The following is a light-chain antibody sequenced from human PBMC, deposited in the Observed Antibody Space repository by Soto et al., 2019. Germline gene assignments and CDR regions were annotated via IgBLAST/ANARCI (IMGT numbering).Light chain of an antibody. CDR3: HQRQSWPRT. J-gene: IGKJ1*01. Sequence: DIQMTQSPVSLSASVGDRVTITCRASETISTFLNWYQQKPGKAPKVLIFAASSLQSGVPSRFSGSGSGTDFTLTISDVQPEDFALYYCHQRQSWPRTFGQGTKVDIK. V-gene: IGKV1-39*01. CDR2: AAS. CDR1: ETISTF.